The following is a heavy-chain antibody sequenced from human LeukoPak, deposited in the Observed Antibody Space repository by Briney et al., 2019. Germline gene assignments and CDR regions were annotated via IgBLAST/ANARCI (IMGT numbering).Heavy chain of an antibody. CDR2: TYRRSKWSN. V-gene: IGHV6-1*01. D-gene: IGHD2-2*01. CDR1: GDSVSSNSAA. J-gene: IGHJ4*02. Sequence: SQTLSLTCAISGDSVSSNSAAWNWIRQSPSRGLEWLGRTYRRSKWSNDYAPSVKSRIIINPDTSKNQFSLQLNSVTPEDTAVYYCARLHCTTSCYGDYWGQGTLVTVSS. CDR3: ARLHCTTSCYGDY.